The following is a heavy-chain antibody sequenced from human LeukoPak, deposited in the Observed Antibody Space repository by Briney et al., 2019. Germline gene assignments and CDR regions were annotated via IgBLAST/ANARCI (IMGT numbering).Heavy chain of an antibody. CDR1: GGSISSYY. Sequence: SETLSLTCTVSGGSISSYYWSWIRQPPGKGLEWIGYIYYSGGTNYNPSLKSRVTISVDTSKNQFSLKLSSVTAADTAVYYCARELASCYVGWGQGTLVTVSS. CDR2: IYYSGGT. V-gene: IGHV4-59*01. J-gene: IGHJ4*02. CDR3: ARELASCYVG. D-gene: IGHD2-15*01.